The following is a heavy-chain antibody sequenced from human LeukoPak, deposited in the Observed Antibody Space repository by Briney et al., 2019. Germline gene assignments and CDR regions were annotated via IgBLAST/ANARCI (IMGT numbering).Heavy chain of an antibody. J-gene: IGHJ4*02. D-gene: IGHD5-18*01. CDR3: ARDQRHSYGKYFDP. V-gene: IGHV4-4*08. CDR1: GDALSTYY. CDR2: VTYEIT. Sequence: SGTLSLTCSLSGDALSTYYWNWVRQTPGKGLEWIGHVTYEITAYNPSLKSRVTISLDTSKNEFSLQLRSVTAADTAVYFCARDQRHSYGKYFDPWSQGILVSVSS.